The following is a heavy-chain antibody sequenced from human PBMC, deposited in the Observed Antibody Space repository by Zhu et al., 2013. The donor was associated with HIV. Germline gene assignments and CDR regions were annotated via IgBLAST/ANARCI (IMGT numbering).Heavy chain of an antibody. CDR1: GYVFTDYY. V-gene: IGHV1-2*02. Sequence: QVQLVQSGAEVKKPGASVRVSCKASGYVFTDYYIHWVRQAPGQGLDWMGEINANTGATMYAQKFQGRVAMTRDTSSTTSYLDLNRLISDDTAVYPCARERIGCSGSNCYFDAWGQGSLVTVSS. D-gene: IGHD2-15*01. J-gene: IGHJ5*02. CDR3: ARERIGCSGSNCYFDA. CDR2: INANTGAT.